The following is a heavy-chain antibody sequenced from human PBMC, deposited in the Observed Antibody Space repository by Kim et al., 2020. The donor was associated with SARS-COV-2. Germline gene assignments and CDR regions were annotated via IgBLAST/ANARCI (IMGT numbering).Heavy chain of an antibody. CDR2: IYYSGST. J-gene: IGHJ4*02. Sequence: SETLSLTCTVSGGSISSSSYYWGWIRQPPGKGLEWIGSIYYSGSTYYNPSLKSRVTISVDTSKNQFSLKLSSVTAADTAVYYCARVLRFGYGYGSYYFDYWGQGTLVTVSS. CDR1: GGSISSSSYY. CDR3: ARVLRFGYGYGSYYFDY. D-gene: IGHD5-18*01. V-gene: IGHV4-39*01.